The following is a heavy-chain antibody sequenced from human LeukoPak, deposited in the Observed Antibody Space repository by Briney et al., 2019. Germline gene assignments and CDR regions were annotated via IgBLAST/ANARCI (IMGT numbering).Heavy chain of an antibody. CDR1: GFTFSSYS. CDR2: ISSSSSYI. J-gene: IGHJ4*02. CDR3: ARDTRRDGYNWSSD. D-gene: IGHD5-24*01. Sequence: GGSLRLSCAASGFTFSSYSMNWVRQAPGKGLEWVSSISSSSSYIYYADSVKGRFTISRDNAKNSLYLQMNSLRAEDTAVYYCARDTRRDGYNWSSDWGQGTLVTVSS. V-gene: IGHV3-21*01.